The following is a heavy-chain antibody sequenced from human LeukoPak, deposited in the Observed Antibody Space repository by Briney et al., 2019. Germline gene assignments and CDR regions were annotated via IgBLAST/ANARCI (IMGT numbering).Heavy chain of an antibody. Sequence: QSGGSLRLSCAASGFTFSDYYMSWIRQSPGKGLEWVSSMSDIGPNTYYADSVKGRFTISRDTSKNTLLLQMNSLRADDTALYFCARRLSLRFDAFAVWGPGIVVTVSS. V-gene: IGHV3-23*01. CDR1: GFTFSDYY. J-gene: IGHJ3*01. CDR2: MSDIGPNT. D-gene: IGHD3-3*01. CDR3: ARRLSLRFDAFAV.